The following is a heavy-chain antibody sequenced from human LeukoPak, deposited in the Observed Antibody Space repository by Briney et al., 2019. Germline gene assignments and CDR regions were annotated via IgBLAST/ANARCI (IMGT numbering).Heavy chain of an antibody. Sequence: PGGSLRLSCAASGFTFSSYAMSWVRRAPGKGLEWVSAISGSGGSTYYADSVKGRFTISRDNSKNTLYLQMNSLRAEDTAVYYCAKFSDDWQQLLPDAFDIWGQGTMVTVSS. CDR2: ISGSGGST. D-gene: IGHD6-13*01. CDR1: GFTFSSYA. V-gene: IGHV3-23*01. J-gene: IGHJ3*02. CDR3: AKFSDDWQQLLPDAFDI.